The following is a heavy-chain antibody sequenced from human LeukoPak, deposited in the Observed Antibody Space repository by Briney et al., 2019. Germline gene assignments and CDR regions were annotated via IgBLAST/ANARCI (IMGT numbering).Heavy chain of an antibody. CDR2: ISSSGSPI. V-gene: IGHV3-48*03. CDR1: GFTVSSYE. Sequence: AGGSLRLSCAASGFTVSSYEMNWVRQAPGKGLEWVSYISSSGSPIYYADSVEGRFTISRDNAKNSLYLQMNSLRAEDTAVYYCVLRGAVAAADFWGQGTLVTVSS. D-gene: IGHD6-19*01. J-gene: IGHJ4*02. CDR3: VLRGAVAAADF.